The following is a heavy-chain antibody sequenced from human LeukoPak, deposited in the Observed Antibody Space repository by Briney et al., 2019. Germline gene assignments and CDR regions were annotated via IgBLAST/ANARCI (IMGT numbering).Heavy chain of an antibody. V-gene: IGHV3-23*01. J-gene: IGHJ1*01. CDR2: VSGGGTTT. Sequence: QPGGSLRLSCAASGFTFSNYAMSWVRQAPGKGLEWVSAVSGGGTTTYSADSVKGRFTISRDNSKNTLYLQMNSLRAEDTAVYYCARDLDDYNGLPPFFQHWGQGTLVTVSS. CDR3: ARDLDDYNGLPPFFQH. D-gene: IGHD5-24*01. CDR1: GFTFSNYA.